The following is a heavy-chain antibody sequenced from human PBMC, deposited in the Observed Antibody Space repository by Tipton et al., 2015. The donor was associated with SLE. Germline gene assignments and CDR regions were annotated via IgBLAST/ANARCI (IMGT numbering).Heavy chain of an antibody. Sequence: TLSLTCTVSGGSISSSSYYWGWIRQPPGKGLEWIGSIYYSGSTYYNPSLKSRVTISVDTSKNQFSLKLSSVTAADTAVYFCARAPYYDFWSGSTNYYYMDVWGKGTTVTVSS. CDR3: ARAPYYDFWSGSTNYYYMDV. CDR1: GGSISSSSYY. CDR2: IYYSGST. J-gene: IGHJ6*03. V-gene: IGHV4-39*01. D-gene: IGHD3-3*01.